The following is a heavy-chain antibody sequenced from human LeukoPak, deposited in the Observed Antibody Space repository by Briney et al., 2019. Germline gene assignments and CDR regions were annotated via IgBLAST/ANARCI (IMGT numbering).Heavy chain of an antibody. J-gene: IGHJ4*02. CDR3: ARLGVRSSSWYNFDY. D-gene: IGHD6-13*01. Sequence: SQTLSLTCIVSGYSISSGGYYWSWIRQPPGKGLEWIGYIYHSGSTNYNPSLKSRVTISVDKSKNQFSLKLSSVTAADTAVYYCARLGVRSSSWYNFDYWGQGTLVTVSS. V-gene: IGHV4-30-2*01. CDR2: IYHSGST. CDR1: GYSISSGGYY.